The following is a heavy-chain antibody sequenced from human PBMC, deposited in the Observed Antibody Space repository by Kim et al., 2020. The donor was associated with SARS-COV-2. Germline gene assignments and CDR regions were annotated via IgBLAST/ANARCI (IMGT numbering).Heavy chain of an antibody. Sequence: ASVKVSCKASGYNFTSYGISWVRQAPGQGLEWMGWISAYNGNTNYAQKLQGRVTMTTDTSTSTAYMELRSLRSDDTAVYYCARGSPYYDFWSGYWNGMDVWGQGTTVTVSS. CDR1: GYNFTSYG. D-gene: IGHD3-3*01. CDR3: ARGSPYYDFWSGYWNGMDV. V-gene: IGHV1-18*01. CDR2: ISAYNGNT. J-gene: IGHJ6*02.